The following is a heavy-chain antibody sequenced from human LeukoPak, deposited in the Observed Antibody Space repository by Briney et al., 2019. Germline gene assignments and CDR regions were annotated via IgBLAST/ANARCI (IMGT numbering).Heavy chain of an antibody. J-gene: IGHJ6*02. CDR1: GFTFSSYW. D-gene: IGHD3-9*01. Sequence: GGSLRLSCAASGFTFSSYWMSWVRQAPGKGLEWVANIKQDGSEKYYVDSMKGRFTISRDNAKNSLYLQMNSLRAEDTAVYYCAREMTGYSDYYYYYGMDVWGQGTTVAVSS. CDR2: IKQDGSEK. CDR3: AREMTGYSDYYYYYGMDV. V-gene: IGHV3-7*01.